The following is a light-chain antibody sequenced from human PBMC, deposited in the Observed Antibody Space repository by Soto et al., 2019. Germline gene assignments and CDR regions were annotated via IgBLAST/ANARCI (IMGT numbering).Light chain of an antibody. V-gene: IGKV3-15*01. J-gene: IGKJ1*01. CDR2: GAS. CDR3: QQYNNWPRT. Sequence: EIVMTQSPVTLSVSPGERTTLSCRASQSVNSNLAWYQQKPGQAPRLLIYGASTRATGIPARFSGSGSGTEFTLTISSLQSADFAVYYCQQYNNWPRTFGQGTKVGIK. CDR1: QSVNSN.